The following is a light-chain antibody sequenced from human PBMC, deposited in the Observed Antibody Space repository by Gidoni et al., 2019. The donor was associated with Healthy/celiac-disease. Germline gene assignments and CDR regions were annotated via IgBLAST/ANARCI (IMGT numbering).Light chain of an antibody. V-gene: IGKV3-11*01. Sequence: EIVLTQSPATLSLSPGERATLSCRASQSVRSYLAWYQQNPGQAPRLRIYYASNRATCFPATFSGSASGSEFTITFSSLEPEDFAVYYCPLRSKWQLPFGGGPKV. CDR1: QSVRSY. J-gene: IGKJ4*02. CDR2: YAS. CDR3: PLRSKWQLP.